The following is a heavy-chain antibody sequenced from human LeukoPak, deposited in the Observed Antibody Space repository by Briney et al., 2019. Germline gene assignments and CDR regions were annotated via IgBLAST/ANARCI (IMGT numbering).Heavy chain of an antibody. CDR1: GFTFSSYE. J-gene: IGHJ4*02. D-gene: IGHD6-19*01. CDR2: ISSSGSTR. Sequence: GGSLRLSCAASGFTFSSYEMNWVRQAPGKGLEWVSYISSSGSTRYYADSVKGRFTISRDNAKNSLYLQMNSLRAEDTAVYYCARDGGYGSGPFDYWGQGTLVTVSS. CDR3: ARDGGYGSGPFDY. V-gene: IGHV3-48*03.